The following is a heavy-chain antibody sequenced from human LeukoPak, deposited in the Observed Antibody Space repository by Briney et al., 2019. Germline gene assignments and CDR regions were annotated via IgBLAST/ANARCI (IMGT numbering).Heavy chain of an antibody. CDR1: GYSFTSYW. V-gene: IGHV5-51*01. J-gene: IGHJ5*02. CDR2: IWPDDSDK. CDR3: ARPSTPYGSGSYYDWFDP. Sequence: GESLKISCKGSGYSFTSYWIGWVRQVPGKGLEWMGIIWPDDSDKRYSPSFQGQVTISADKSISTAYLQWSSLKASDTAMYYCARPSTPYGSGSYYDWFDPWGQGTLVTVSS. D-gene: IGHD3-10*01.